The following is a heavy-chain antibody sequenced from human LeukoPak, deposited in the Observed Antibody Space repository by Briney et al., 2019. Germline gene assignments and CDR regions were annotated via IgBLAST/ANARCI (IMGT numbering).Heavy chain of an antibody. CDR1: GGSISSSSYY. Sequence: SETLSLTCTVSGGSISSSSYYWGWIRQPPGKGLEWIGSIYYSGSTYYNPSLKSRVTISVDASKNQFSLKLSSVTAADTAVYYCAITWIHYYYMDVWGKGTTVTVSS. D-gene: IGHD3-16*01. J-gene: IGHJ6*03. CDR3: AITWIHYYYMDV. CDR2: IYYSGST. V-gene: IGHV4-39*07.